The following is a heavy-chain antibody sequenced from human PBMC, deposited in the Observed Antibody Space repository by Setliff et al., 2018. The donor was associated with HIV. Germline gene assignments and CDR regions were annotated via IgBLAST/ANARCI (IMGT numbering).Heavy chain of an antibody. CDR3: AMGGSNTWYSS. V-gene: IGHV3-53*01. J-gene: IGHJ5*02. Sequence: GSLRLSCAASGFTVSGNYMSWVRQAPGEGLEWVSVIYSGGSIFYADSVKGRFTISRDNSKNTLYLQMNSLRVEDTAVYYCAMGGSNTWYSSWGQGALVTVSS. CDR2: IYSGGSI. D-gene: IGHD6-13*01. CDR1: GFTVSGNY.